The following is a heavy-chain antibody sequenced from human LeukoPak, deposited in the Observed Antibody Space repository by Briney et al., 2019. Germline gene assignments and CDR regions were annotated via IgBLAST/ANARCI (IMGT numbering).Heavy chain of an antibody. V-gene: IGHV3-21*01. CDR3: ARGPPTYFDIAAQGDY. Sequence: GGSLRLSCAASGFTFSSYSMNWVRQAPGKGLEWVSSISSSSSYIYCADSVKGRFTISRDNAKNSLYLQMNSLRAEDTAVYYCARGPPTYFDIAAQGDYWGQGTLVTVSS. J-gene: IGHJ4*02. CDR1: GFTFSSYS. D-gene: IGHD3-9*01. CDR2: ISSSSSYI.